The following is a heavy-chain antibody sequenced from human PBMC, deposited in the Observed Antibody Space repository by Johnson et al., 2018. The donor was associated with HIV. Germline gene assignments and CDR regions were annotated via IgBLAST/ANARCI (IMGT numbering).Heavy chain of an antibody. D-gene: IGHD1-14*01. Sequence: QVPLVESGGGLVKPGGSLRLSCAASGFTFTNAWMHWVRQAPGKGLEWVAFIRSDGTNKYYADFVKGRFSISRDNSKNTLYLQMNSLRAEDTAVYYCAIIWNHTFDIWGQGTMVTVS. CDR3: AIIWNHTFDI. CDR2: IRSDGTNK. V-gene: IGHV3-30*02. CDR1: GFTFTNAW. J-gene: IGHJ3*02.